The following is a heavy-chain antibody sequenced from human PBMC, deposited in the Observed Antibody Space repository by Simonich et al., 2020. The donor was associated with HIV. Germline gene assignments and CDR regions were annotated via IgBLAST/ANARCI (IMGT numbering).Heavy chain of an antibody. Sequence: QVQLQQWGAGLLKPSETLSLTCAVYGGAFSDYFWSWIRQSPGKGLGWIGEINHRGKTNYSPSLKSRVPVSVDTPKNQGSLKLSSVTAADTAVYYCARGQPLRSLQRDGFDIWGQGTVVTVSS. J-gene: IGHJ3*02. V-gene: IGHV4-34*01. D-gene: IGHD3-3*01. CDR1: GGAFSDYF. CDR3: ARGQPLRSLQRDGFDI. CDR2: INHRGKT.